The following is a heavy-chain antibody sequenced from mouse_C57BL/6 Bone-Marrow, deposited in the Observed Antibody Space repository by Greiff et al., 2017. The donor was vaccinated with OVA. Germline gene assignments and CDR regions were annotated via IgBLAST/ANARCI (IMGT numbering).Heavy chain of an antibody. D-gene: IGHD1-1*01. CDR3: ARRTTVEYYFDD. J-gene: IGHJ2*01. CDR2: INPNNGGT. Sequence: EVQLQQSGPELVKPGASVKIPCKASGYTFTDYNMDWVKQSHGKSLEWIGDINPNNGGTIYNQKFKGKATLTVDKSSSTAYMELRSLTSEDTAVYYCARRTTVEYYFDDWGQGTTLTVSS. V-gene: IGHV1-18*01. CDR1: GYTFTDYN.